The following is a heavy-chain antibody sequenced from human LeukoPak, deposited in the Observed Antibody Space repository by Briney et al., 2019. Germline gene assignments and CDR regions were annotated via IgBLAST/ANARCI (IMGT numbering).Heavy chain of an antibody. CDR3: ARVLSRSFLSLNWFDP. D-gene: IGHD3-16*02. Sequence: GASVKVSCKASGGTFSSYAISWVRQAPGQGLEWMGGIIPIFGTANYAQKFQGRVTITTDESTSTAYMELSSLRSEDTAVYYCARVLSRSFLSLNWFDPWGQGTLVTVSS. CDR1: GGTFSSYA. J-gene: IGHJ5*02. V-gene: IGHV1-69*05. CDR2: IIPIFGTA.